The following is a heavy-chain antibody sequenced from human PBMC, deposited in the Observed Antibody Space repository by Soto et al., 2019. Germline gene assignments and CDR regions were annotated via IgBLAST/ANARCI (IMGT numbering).Heavy chain of an antibody. CDR3: ARLGWGNGDSDY. CDR2: ILYTGTT. CDR1: GGSISKSNYF. D-gene: IGHD2-21*01. J-gene: IGHJ4*02. V-gene: IGHV4-39*01. Sequence: QLQLHESGPGLVKSSETLSLTCTVSGGSISKSNYFWGWIRQAPGKGLEWIASILYTGTTPYNSSLKSRVAISVDTSKNQFSLKLNSVTAADTAVYYCARLGWGNGDSDYWGQGTLVTVSS.